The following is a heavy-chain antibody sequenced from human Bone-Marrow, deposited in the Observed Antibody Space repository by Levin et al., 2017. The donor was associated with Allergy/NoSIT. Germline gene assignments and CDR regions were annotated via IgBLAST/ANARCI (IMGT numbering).Heavy chain of an antibody. J-gene: IGHJ4*02. Sequence: PGGSLRLSCAASGFSFSTYAMSWVRQAPAKGLEWVSGISASGGSTYYADSVKGRLTISRDNSKNTLYLHMNTLRAEDTALYYCAKARDLTIFGVPDYWGQGTLVTVSA. CDR3: AKARDLTIFGVPDY. V-gene: IGHV3-23*01. CDR2: ISASGGST. CDR1: GFSFSTYA. D-gene: IGHD3-3*01.